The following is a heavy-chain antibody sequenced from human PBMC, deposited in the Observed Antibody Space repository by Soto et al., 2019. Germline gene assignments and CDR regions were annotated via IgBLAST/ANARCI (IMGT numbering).Heavy chain of an antibody. CDR3: AKDGAAAGHNWFDP. J-gene: IGHJ5*02. V-gene: IGHV3-30*18. CDR2: ISYDGNNK. CDR1: EFTFSSYG. D-gene: IGHD6-13*01. Sequence: GGSLRLSCAPSEFTFSSYGMHWVRQAPGKGLQWVAVISYDGNNKYYADSVKGRFTISRDNSKNTLYLQMNSLRAEDTAVYYCAKDGAAAGHNWFDPWGQGTMVTVPQ.